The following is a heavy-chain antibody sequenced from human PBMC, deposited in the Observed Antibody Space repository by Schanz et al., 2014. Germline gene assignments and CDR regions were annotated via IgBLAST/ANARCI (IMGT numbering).Heavy chain of an antibody. D-gene: IGHD3-10*01. CDR2: IDGKSTTV. V-gene: IGHV3-48*01. CDR3: ARANYRRKINFDY. CDR1: GFTVSSNH. J-gene: IGHJ4*02. Sequence: EGQLAESGGGLVQPGGSLRLSCAVSGFTVSSNHMSWVRQAPGKGLEWLSYIDGKSTTVYYADSVKGRFTVSRDNARNSLYLHRNTLGAEDTAVYYCARANYRRKINFDYCGRGTLVTVSS.